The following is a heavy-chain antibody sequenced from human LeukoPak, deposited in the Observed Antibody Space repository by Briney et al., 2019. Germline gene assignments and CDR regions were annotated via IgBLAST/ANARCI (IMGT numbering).Heavy chain of an antibody. D-gene: IGHD2-2*01. CDR1: GYTFTDYY. CDR2: INPNSGGT. Sequence: ASVKVSCKASGYTFTDYYIHWVRQAPGQGLEWMGWINPNSGGTNYAQKFQGRVTMTRDTSISTAYMELSRLRSDDTAVYYCARRSPATSFDYWGQGTLVTVSS. J-gene: IGHJ4*02. V-gene: IGHV1-2*02. CDR3: ARRSPATSFDY.